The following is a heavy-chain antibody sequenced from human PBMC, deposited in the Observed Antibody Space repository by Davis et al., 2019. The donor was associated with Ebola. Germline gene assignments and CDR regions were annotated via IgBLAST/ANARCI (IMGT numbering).Heavy chain of an antibody. CDR3: AKDIGNYDFWSGYYPS. J-gene: IGHJ4*02. Sequence: SLKISCAASGFTFDDYAMHWVRQAPGKGLEWVSGISWNSGSIAYADSVKGRFTISRDNAKNSLYLQMNSLRAEDTALYYCAKDIGNYDFWSGYYPSWGQGTLVTVSS. V-gene: IGHV3-9*01. CDR1: GFTFDDYA. CDR2: ISWNSGSI. D-gene: IGHD3-3*01.